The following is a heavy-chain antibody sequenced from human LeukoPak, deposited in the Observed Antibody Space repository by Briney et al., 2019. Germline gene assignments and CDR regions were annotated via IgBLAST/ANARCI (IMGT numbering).Heavy chain of an antibody. CDR3: ARPGVGSGRYGAFDV. Sequence: GSLRLSCAASGFTFSSYWMSWIRQPPGKGLEWLGYIYYSGSTNYNPSLESRVTMSVDTSKNQFSLNVRSMTAADTAVYYCARPGVGSGRYGAFDVWGQGTMVTVSS. CDR2: IYYSGST. J-gene: IGHJ3*01. CDR1: GFTFSSYW. D-gene: IGHD5-18*01. V-gene: IGHV4-59*08.